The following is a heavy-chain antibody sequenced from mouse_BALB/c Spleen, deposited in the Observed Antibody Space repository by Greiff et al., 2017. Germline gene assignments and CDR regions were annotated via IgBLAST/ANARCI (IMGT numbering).Heavy chain of an antibody. CDR3: ARARYEGYWYFEV. D-gene: IGHD2-14*01. CDR1: GYTFTSYT. J-gene: IGHJ1*01. V-gene: IGHV1-4*01. Sequence: VQLQQSGAELARPGASVKMSCKASGYTFTSYTMHWVKQRPGQGLEWIGYINPSSGYTNYNQKFKDKATLTADKSSSTAYMQLSSLTSEDSAVYYCARARYEGYWYFEVWGAGTTVTVSS. CDR2: INPSSGYT.